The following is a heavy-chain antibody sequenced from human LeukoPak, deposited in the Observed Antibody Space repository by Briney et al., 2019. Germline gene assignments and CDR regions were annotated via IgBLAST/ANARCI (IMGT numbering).Heavy chain of an antibody. Sequence: PSETLSLTCAVYGGSFSGYYWSWIRQPPGKGLEWIGEINHSGSTNYNPSLKSRVTIPVDTSKNQFSLKLSSVTAADTAVYYCARGQSPMVTARRKLTTYYFDYWGQGTLVTVSS. CDR3: ARGQSPMVTARRKLTTYYFDY. CDR2: INHSGST. J-gene: IGHJ4*02. D-gene: IGHD2-21*02. V-gene: IGHV4-34*01. CDR1: GGSFSGYY.